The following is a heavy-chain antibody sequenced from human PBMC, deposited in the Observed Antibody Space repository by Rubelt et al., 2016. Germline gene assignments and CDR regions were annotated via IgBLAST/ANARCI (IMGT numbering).Heavy chain of an antibody. CDR2: INAGNGNT. D-gene: IGHD6-19*01. V-gene: IGHV1-3*01. CDR3: ATGPLGGWSEY. J-gene: IGHJ4*02. Sequence: QVQLVQSGAEVKKPGASVKVSCKASGYTFTSYAMHWMRQAPGQRLEWMGWINAGNGNTKYSQKFQGSVTSTRDTSATTVDMELSSLRSEDTAVYFGATGPLGGWSEYWGQGTQVTVSS. CDR1: GYTFTSYA.